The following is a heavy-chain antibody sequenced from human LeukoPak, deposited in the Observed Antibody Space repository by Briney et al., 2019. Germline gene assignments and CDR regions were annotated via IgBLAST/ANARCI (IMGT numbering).Heavy chain of an antibody. J-gene: IGHJ4*02. Sequence: SQTLSLTCALSGDIFSSNSAAWHWIRQSPSRGLEWLVRTYYRSKWYNDYAVSVKSRITINPDTSKNQFSLQLNSVTPEDTVVYYCARGGVVVVPAAIPFDYWGQGTLVTVSS. V-gene: IGHV6-1*01. CDR1: GDIFSSNSAA. D-gene: IGHD2-2*01. CDR2: TYYRSKWYN. CDR3: ARGGVVVVPAAIPFDY.